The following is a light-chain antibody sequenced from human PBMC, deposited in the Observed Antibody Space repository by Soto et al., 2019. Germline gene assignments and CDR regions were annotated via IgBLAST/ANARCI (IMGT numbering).Light chain of an antibody. CDR1: QGISSY. CDR2: AAS. CDR3: QQYYSYPRT. J-gene: IGKJ1*01. V-gene: IGKV1-8*01. Sequence: QMTQSPSSLSASVGDRVTITCRASQGISSYLAWYQQKPGKAPKLLIYAASTLQSGVPSRFSGSGSGTDFTLTISCLQSEDFATYYCQQYYSYPRTFGQGTKVDIK.